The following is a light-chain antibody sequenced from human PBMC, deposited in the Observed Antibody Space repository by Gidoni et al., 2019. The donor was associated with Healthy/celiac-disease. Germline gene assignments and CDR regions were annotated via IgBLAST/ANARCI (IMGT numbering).Light chain of an antibody. CDR3: QQYGSSPRT. CDR1: QSVSSSY. CDR2: GAS. J-gene: IGKJ1*01. Sequence: EIVLTPSPGTLSLSPGERATLSCRASQSVSSSYLAWYQQKPGQAPRLLIYGASSRATGIPDRFSGSGSGTDFTLTISRLEPEEFAVYYCQQYGSSPRTFXQXTKVEIK. V-gene: IGKV3-20*01.